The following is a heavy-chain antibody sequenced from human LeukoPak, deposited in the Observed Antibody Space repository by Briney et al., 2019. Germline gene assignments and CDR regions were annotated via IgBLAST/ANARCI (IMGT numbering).Heavy chain of an antibody. CDR1: GFTFSSYG. D-gene: IGHD1-26*01. V-gene: IGHV3-30*18. Sequence: GRSLRLSCAASGFTFSSYGMHWVRQAPGKGLEWVAVISYAGNNKYYADSVKGRFTISRDNSKNTLYLQMNSLRAEDTAVYYCAKDAGASFYYFDYWGQGTLVTVSS. J-gene: IGHJ4*02. CDR3: AKDAGASFYYFDY. CDR2: ISYAGNNK.